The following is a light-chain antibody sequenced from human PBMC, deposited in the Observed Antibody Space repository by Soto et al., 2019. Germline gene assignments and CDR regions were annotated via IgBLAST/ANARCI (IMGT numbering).Light chain of an antibody. J-gene: IGKJ4*01. CDR2: GAS. V-gene: IGKV3-20*01. CDR3: QQYGSSYFT. CDR1: QSISNTY. Sequence: EIVLTQSPGTLSLFPGERATLSCRTSQSISNTYLAWYQQKPGQPPRLLIYGASNRATDIPDRFSGSGSGTDFTLTLSRLEPEDFVVYYCQQYGSSYFTFGGGTKVEIK.